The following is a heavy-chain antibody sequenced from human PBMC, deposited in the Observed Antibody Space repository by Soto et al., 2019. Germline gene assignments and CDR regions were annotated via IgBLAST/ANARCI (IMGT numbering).Heavy chain of an antibody. V-gene: IGHV1-69*01. Sequence: QVQLVQSGAEVKKPVSSVKVSCKASGGTFSSYAISWVRQAPGQGLEWMGGIIPIFGTANYAQKFQARVTIPTVVSTRTSYMELRSLRSEDSSVYYWSGVPRDFWSGYYPGSGLYYYYYGMDVCGQGTTVTVSS. CDR2: IIPIFGTA. CDR1: GGTFSSYA. CDR3: SGVPRDFWSGYYPGSGLYYYYYGMDV. D-gene: IGHD3-3*01. J-gene: IGHJ6*02.